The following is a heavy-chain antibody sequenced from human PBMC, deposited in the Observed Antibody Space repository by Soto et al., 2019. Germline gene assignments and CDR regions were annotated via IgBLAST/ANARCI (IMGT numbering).Heavy chain of an antibody. Sequence: EVQLVESGGGLVQPGGSLRLSCAASGFTFSIYSMNWVRQAPGKGLEWVSYITSSGSATYYADTVKGRFTISRDNAKNSLYLQMNSLRAEDTAVSYCTRGYTGYAQAGLDSWGQGTLVTVSA. CDR1: GFTFSIYS. J-gene: IGHJ4*02. CDR2: ITSSGSAT. V-gene: IGHV3-48*01. CDR3: TRGYTGYAQAGLDS. D-gene: IGHD5-12*01.